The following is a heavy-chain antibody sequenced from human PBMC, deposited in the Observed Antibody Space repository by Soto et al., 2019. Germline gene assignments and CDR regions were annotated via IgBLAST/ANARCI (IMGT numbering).Heavy chain of an antibody. V-gene: IGHV1-69*01. CDR1: GGTFSSYA. J-gene: IGHJ4*02. CDR2: IIPIFGTA. CDR3: ARAGYCSSTSCRSRYFAY. Sequence: QVQLVQSGAEVKKPGSSVKVSCKASGGTFSSYAISWVRQAPGQGLEWMGGIIPIFGTANYAQKFQGRVTITADESTSTAYMELSSLRSEDTAVYYCARAGYCSSTSCRSRYFAYWGQGTLVTVSS. D-gene: IGHD2-2*01.